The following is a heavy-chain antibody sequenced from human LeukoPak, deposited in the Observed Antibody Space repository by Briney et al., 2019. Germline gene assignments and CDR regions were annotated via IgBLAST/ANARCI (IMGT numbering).Heavy chain of an antibody. CDR2: IYYSGGN. CDR3: ARDRAGITGSFDY. CDR1: GGSISSGDYY. D-gene: IGHD3-16*01. J-gene: IGHJ4*02. V-gene: IGHV4-30-4*01. Sequence: PQTLSLTRTVSGGSISSGDYYWSWIRQAPGEGLEWIGYIYYSGGNYYNPSLKSRVTISVDASKNQFSLKLISVTAADSAVYYCARDRAGITGSFDYWGQGTLVTVSS.